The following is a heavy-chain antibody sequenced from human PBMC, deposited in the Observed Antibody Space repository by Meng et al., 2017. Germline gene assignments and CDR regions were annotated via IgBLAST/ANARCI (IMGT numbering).Heavy chain of an antibody. Sequence: ASVKVSCKASGYTFTSYYMHWVRQAPGQGLEWMGIINPSGGSTSYAQKFQGRVTMTRDTSTRTVDMERSSLRSEDTAVYYCAREKVVGASKIGGYYYYGMDVWGQGTTVTVSS. CDR2: INPSGGST. CDR3: AREKVVGASKIGGYYYYGMDV. CDR1: GYTFTSYY. J-gene: IGHJ6*02. V-gene: IGHV1-46*01. D-gene: IGHD1-26*01.